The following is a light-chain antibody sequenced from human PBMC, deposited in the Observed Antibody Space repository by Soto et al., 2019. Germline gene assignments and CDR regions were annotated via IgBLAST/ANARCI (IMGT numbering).Light chain of an antibody. CDR1: QSVSSN. CDR2: GAS. Sequence: ETVMTQSPATLSVSPGERATLSCRASQSVSSNLAWYQQKPGQAPRVLIYGASTRATGIPARFSGSGSGTDFTLTISSLQSEDFAVYYCQQYNNWPPWTFGPGTKVEIK. CDR3: QQYNNWPPWT. V-gene: IGKV3-15*01. J-gene: IGKJ1*01.